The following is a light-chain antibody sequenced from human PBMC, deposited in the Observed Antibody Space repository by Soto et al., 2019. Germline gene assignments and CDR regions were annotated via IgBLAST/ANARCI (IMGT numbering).Light chain of an antibody. Sequence: EIALTQSPATLSLSPREGATLSCRASHSVSRYLAWYQQRPGQAPRLLIYGASIRATGIPDRFSGSGSGTDFTLTISRLEPEDFAVYYCHQFGSSPPAFTFGQGTKLEI. CDR3: HQFGSSPPAFT. J-gene: IGKJ2*01. V-gene: IGKV3-20*01. CDR1: HSVSRY. CDR2: GAS.